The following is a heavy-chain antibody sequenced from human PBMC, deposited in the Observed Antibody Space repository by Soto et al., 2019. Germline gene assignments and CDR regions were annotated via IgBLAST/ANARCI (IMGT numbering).Heavy chain of an antibody. V-gene: IGHV4-59*01. Sequence: SETLSLTCTVSGGSISDYYWSWIRQPPGKGLEWIGYIYYSGSTNYNPSLKSRVTISIDTSKNQFSLKLTSVTAADTALYYCARADKSGWYGDSWGQGTLVTVSS. J-gene: IGHJ5*01. CDR1: GGSISDYY. CDR3: ARADKSGWYGDS. D-gene: IGHD6-19*01. CDR2: IYYSGST.